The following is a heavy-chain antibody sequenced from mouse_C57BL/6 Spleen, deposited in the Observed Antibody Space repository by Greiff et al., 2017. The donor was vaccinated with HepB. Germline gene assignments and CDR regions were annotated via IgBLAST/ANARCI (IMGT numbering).Heavy chain of an antibody. CDR2: IDPEDGET. Sequence: VQLQQSGAELVKPGASVKLSCTASGFNIKDYYMHWVKQRPEQGLEWIGRIDPEDGETKYAPKFQGKATITADTSSNTAYLQLSSLTSEDTAVYYWARRYDGSSYAMDYWGQGTSVTVSS. CDR3: ARRYDGSSYAMDY. D-gene: IGHD1-1*01. J-gene: IGHJ4*01. CDR1: GFNIKDYY. V-gene: IGHV14-2*01.